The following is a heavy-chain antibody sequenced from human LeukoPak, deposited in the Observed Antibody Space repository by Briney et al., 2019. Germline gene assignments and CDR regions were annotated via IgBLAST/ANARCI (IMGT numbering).Heavy chain of an antibody. CDR2: VYYSGTT. D-gene: IGHD7-27*01. J-gene: IGHJ5*02. Sequence: SETLSLTCTVSGDSITSDNYWGWIRHPPGKGLEWIGSVYYSGTTYYSPSLKSRVTISVDTSKNQFSLNVSSATAADTAGIYFATKGAPWGNWFDPGGGGTRVTVPS. V-gene: IGHV4-39*01. CDR3: ATKGAPWGNWFDP. CDR1: GDSITSDNY.